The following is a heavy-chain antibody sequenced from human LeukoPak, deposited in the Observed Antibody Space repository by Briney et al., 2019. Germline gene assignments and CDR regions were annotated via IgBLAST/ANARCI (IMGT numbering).Heavy chain of an antibody. CDR3: ASQGYCSGGRCYGGGIDY. D-gene: IGHD2-15*01. CDR2: IWYDGSTK. CDR1: GFTFSSYG. Sequence: GGSLRLSCAASGFTFSSYGMHWVRQAPGKVLEWVAVIWYDGSTKYYADSVKGRFTISRDNSKNTLYLQMNSLRAEDTAVYYCASQGYCSGGRCYGGGIDYWGQGTLVTVSS. J-gene: IGHJ4*02. V-gene: IGHV3-33*01.